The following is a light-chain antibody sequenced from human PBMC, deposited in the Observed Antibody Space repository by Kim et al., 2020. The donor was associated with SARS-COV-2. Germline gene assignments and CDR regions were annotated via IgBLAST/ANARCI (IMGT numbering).Light chain of an antibody. V-gene: IGKV3-11*01. J-gene: IGKJ2*01. CDR2: DAS. Sequence: EIVLTQSPATLSLSPGERATLSCRASQSVSSYLAWYQQKPGQAPRLLIYDASNRATGIPARFSGSGSGTDFTLTISSLEPEDFAVYYCQQRSNWPSYTVGQGTKLEI. CDR3: QQRSNWPSYT. CDR1: QSVSSY.